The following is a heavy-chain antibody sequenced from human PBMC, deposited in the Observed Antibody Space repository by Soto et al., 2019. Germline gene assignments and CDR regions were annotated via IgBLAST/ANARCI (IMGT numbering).Heavy chain of an antibody. Sequence: QVQLVESGGGVVQPGRSLRLSCAASGFTFSSYAMHWVRQAPGKGLEWVAVISYDGSNKYYADSVKGRFTISRDNSKNTLYLQMNSLIAEDTAVYYCAGGTVVVQIFDYWGQGTLVTVSS. CDR3: AGGTVVVQIFDY. D-gene: IGHD3-22*01. V-gene: IGHV3-30-3*01. CDR1: GFTFSSYA. CDR2: ISYDGSNK. J-gene: IGHJ4*02.